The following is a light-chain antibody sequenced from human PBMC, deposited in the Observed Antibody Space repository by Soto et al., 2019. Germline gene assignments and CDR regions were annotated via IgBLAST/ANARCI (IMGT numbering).Light chain of an antibody. CDR1: QSVSGNF. V-gene: IGKV3-20*01. J-gene: IGKJ4*01. CDR3: RQYGRSLGFA. CDR2: GAS. Sequence: EIVLTQSPGTPSFSPGERATLSRRALQSVSGNFLAWYQEKPGQAPRLLIYGASSRATGIPDRFSGSGSGTDFTLTISRLEPEDFAVYYCRQYGRSLGFAFGGGTKVDIK.